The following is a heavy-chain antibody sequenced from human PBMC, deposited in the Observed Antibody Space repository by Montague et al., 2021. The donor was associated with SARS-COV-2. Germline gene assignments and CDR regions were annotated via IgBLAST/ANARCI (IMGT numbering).Heavy chain of an antibody. CDR2: NYLHGNA. J-gene: IGHJ4*02. Sequence: SETLSLTCTVSGFSIGTGYYWGWIRQSPGKGLEWIGSNYLHGNAYYNPSLNSRVTISLDTSNNQFSLRLTSVTTSDAAVYYCARGRVTRAGFDYWGQGIRVIVSS. CDR1: GFSIGTGYY. V-gene: IGHV4-38-2*02. CDR3: ARGRVTRAGFDY. D-gene: IGHD2-21*02.